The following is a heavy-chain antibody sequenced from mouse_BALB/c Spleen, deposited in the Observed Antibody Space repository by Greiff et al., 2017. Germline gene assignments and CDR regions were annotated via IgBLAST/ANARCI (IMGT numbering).Heavy chain of an antibody. Sequence: QVQLQQSGAELARPGASVKMSCKASGYTFTSYTMHWVKQRPGQGLEWIGYINPSSGYTNYNQKFKDKATLTADKSSSTAYMQLSSLTSEDSAVYYCARSAITTKGWFAYWGQGTLVTVSA. J-gene: IGHJ3*01. CDR3: ARSAITTKGWFAY. CDR1: GYTFTSYT. D-gene: IGHD2-4*01. CDR2: INPSSGYT. V-gene: IGHV1-4*01.